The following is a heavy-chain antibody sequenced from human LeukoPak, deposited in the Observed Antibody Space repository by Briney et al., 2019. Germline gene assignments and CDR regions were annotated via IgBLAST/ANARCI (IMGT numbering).Heavy chain of an antibody. CDR1: GFTFDDNA. Sequence: PGGSLRFSCAASGFTFDDNAMPWFRQAQGKGLKWVSLISGDGGSTYYADSVKGRFTISRDNSKNSLYLQMNSLRTEDTALYYCAKDSPEAVALDYWGQGTLVTVSS. J-gene: IGHJ4*02. D-gene: IGHD6-19*01. CDR3: AKDSPEAVALDY. CDR2: ISGDGGST. V-gene: IGHV3-43*02.